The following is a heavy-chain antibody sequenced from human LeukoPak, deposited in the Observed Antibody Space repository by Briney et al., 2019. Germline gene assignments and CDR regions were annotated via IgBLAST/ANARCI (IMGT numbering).Heavy chain of an antibody. V-gene: IGHV4-38-2*01. CDR1: GYSISSGYY. Sequence: SETLSLTCAVSGYSISSGYYWGWIRQPPGKGLEWIGSIYHSGSTYYNPSLKSRVTISVDTSKNQFSLKLSSVTAADTAVYYCARELRGYSSGWPLYYFDYWGQGTLVTVSS. CDR3: ARELRGYSSGWPLYYFDY. CDR2: IYHSGST. J-gene: IGHJ4*02. D-gene: IGHD6-19*01.